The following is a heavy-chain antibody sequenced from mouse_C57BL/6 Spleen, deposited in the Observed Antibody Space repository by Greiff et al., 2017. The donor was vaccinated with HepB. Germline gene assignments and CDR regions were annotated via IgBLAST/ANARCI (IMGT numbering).Heavy chain of an antibody. V-gene: IGHV1-19*01. D-gene: IGHD2-3*01. CDR1: GYTFTDYY. CDR3: ARYGYYPWFAY. Sequence: VQLKQSGPVLVKPGASVKMSCKASGYTFTDYYMNWVKQSHGKSLEWIGVINPYNGGTSYNQKFKGKATLTVDKSSSTAYMELNSLTSEDSAVYYCARYGYYPWFAYWGQGTLVTVSA. CDR2: INPYNGGT. J-gene: IGHJ3*01.